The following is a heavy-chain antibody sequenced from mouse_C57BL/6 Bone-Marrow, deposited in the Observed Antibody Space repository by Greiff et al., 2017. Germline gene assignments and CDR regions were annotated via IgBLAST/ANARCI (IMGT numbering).Heavy chain of an antibody. CDR2: ISSGSSTI. CDR1: GFTFSDYG. Sequence: VQLKESGGGLVKPGGSLKLSCAASGFTFSDYGMHWVRQAPEKGLEWVAYISSGSSTIYYADTVKGRFTISRDNAKNTLFLQMTSLRSEDTAMYYCARISYDYAMDYWGQGTSVTVSS. CDR3: ARISYDYAMDY. V-gene: IGHV5-17*01. D-gene: IGHD1-1*01. J-gene: IGHJ4*01.